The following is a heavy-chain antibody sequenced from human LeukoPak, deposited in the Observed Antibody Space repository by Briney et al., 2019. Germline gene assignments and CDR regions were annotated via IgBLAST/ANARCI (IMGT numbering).Heavy chain of an antibody. D-gene: IGHD3-22*01. CDR2: INPNSGGT. J-gene: IGHJ6*02. CDR3: ARDKYTMIVVGLTGTMDV. CDR1: GYTFTGYY. Sequence: GASVKVSCKASGYTFTGYYMHWVRQAPGQGLEWMGWINPNSGGTNYAQRFQGRVTMTRDTSISTAYMELSRLRSDDTAVYYCARDKYTMIVVGLTGTMDVWGQGTTVTVSS. V-gene: IGHV1-2*02.